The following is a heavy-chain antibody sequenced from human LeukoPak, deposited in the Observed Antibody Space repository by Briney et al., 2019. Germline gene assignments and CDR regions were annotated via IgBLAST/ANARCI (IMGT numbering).Heavy chain of an antibody. J-gene: IGHJ4*02. Sequence: GASVKVSCKASGYTFTSYYMHWVRQAPGQGLEWMGIINPSGGSTSYAQKFQGRVTMTRDTSPSTVYMELSSLRSEDTAVFYCYGGSPKEGDYWGQGTLVTVSS. V-gene: IGHV1-46*01. CDR1: GYTFTSYY. CDR3: YGGSPKEGDY. CDR2: INPSGGST. D-gene: IGHD1-26*01.